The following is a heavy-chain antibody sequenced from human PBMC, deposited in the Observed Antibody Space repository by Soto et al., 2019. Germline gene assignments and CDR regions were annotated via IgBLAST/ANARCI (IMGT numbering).Heavy chain of an antibody. V-gene: IGHV3-33*06. D-gene: IGHD6-19*01. CDR3: AKSVGSGWSKSDD. CDR1: GFMFTNHG. Sequence: GGSLRLSCASSGFMFTNHGMHWVRQAPGKGLEWVAVIWSDGNKRYYADSVKGRFTVSRDTSNNTLYLQMNNLRAEDTAIYYCAKSVGSGWSKSDDWVQGTLVTVSS. J-gene: IGHJ4*02. CDR2: IWSDGNKR.